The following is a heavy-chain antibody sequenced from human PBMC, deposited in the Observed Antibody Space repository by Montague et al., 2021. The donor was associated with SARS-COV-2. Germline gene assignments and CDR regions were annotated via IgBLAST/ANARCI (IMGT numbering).Heavy chain of an antibody. J-gene: IGHJ6*02. Sequence: TLSLTCIVSGGSISSGGFLWTWVRHLPGKGLEWIGYIFYNGGTDNNPTPKSRVNIAVETSKNQFSLRLSSVTAADTAVYYCSRGSYSYSHNYYYAIDVWGQGTTVIVSS. CDR1: GGSISSGGFL. V-gene: IGHV4-31*03. CDR2: IFYNGGT. D-gene: IGHD5-18*01. CDR3: SRGSYSYSHNYYYAIDV.